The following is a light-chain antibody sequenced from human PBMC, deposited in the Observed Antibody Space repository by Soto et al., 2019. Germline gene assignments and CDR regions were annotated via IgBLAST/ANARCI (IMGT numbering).Light chain of an antibody. CDR1: HDIGTY. Sequence: DIQMTQSPSSLSASVGDRVTITCRANHDIGTYLNWYQHKPGKAPELLISAASTLRSGVPSRFSGSGSGTDFTLTISSLQSEDFATYYCQHTSDPFGGGTKVEIK. V-gene: IGKV1-39*01. CDR2: AAS. CDR3: QHTSDP. J-gene: IGKJ4*01.